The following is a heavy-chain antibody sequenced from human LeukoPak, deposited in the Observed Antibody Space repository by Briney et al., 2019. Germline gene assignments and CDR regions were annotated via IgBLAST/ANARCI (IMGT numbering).Heavy chain of an antibody. D-gene: IGHD1-26*01. J-gene: IGHJ4*02. V-gene: IGHV3-23*01. CDR1: GFTFSSYA. Sequence: GGSLRLSCAASGFTFSSYAMSWVRQAPGKGLEWVSAISGSGGSTYYADSVKGRFTISRDNSKNTLYLQMNSLRAEDTAVYFCAKGWVVGATYPAGYLGQGTLVTGSS. CDR3: AKGWVVGATYPAGY. CDR2: ISGSGGST.